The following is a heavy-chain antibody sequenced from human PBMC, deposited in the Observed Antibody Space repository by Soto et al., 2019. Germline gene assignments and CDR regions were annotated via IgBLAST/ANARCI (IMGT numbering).Heavy chain of an antibody. CDR1: GFTVVSNY. J-gene: IGHJ6*02. D-gene: IGHD1-26*01. Sequence: PGGSLRLSCAASGFTVVSNYMSWVRKAQGKGLEWISIIYSAGNTYYADSVKGRFTISRDNSKNTLYLQMNSLGAEDTAVYYCARDFVVGGPTINYYYGIDVWGQGTTVTVSS. CDR3: ARDFVVGGPTINYYYGIDV. V-gene: IGHV3-66*01. CDR2: IYSAGNT.